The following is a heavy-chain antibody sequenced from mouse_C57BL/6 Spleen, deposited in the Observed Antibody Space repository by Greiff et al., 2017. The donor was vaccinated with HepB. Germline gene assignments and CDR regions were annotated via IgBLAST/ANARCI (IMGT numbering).Heavy chain of an antibody. CDR2: IDPSDSYT. J-gene: IGHJ4*01. CDR1: GYTFTSYW. D-gene: IGHD1-1*01. Sequence: VKLQQPGAELVRPGTSVKLSCKASGYTFTSYWMHWVKQRPGQGLEWIGVIDPSDSYTNYNQKFKGKATLTVDTSSSTAYMQLSSLTSEDSAVYYCARAYYGSSFYYAMDYWGQGTSVTVSS. V-gene: IGHV1-59*01. CDR3: ARAYYGSSFYYAMDY.